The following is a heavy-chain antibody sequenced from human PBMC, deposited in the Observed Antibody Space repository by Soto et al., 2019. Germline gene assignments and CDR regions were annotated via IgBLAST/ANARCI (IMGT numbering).Heavy chain of an antibody. CDR3: ARGDMVRGRYYYYYSGMDV. Sequence: SETLSLTCAVYGGSFSGYYWSWIRQPPGKGLEWIGEINHSGSTNYNPSLKSRVTISVDTSKNQFSLKLSSVTAADTAVYYCARGDMVRGRYYYYYSGMDVWGQGTTVTVSS. CDR2: INHSGST. V-gene: IGHV4-34*01. D-gene: IGHD3-10*01. J-gene: IGHJ6*02. CDR1: GGSFSGYY.